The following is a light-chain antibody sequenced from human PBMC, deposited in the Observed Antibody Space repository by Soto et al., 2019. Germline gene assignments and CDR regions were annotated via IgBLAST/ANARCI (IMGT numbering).Light chain of an antibody. Sequence: EIVMTQSPATLSVSPGERANLSCRASQSVSSNLAWYQQKPGQAPRLLIYGASTRATGIPARFSGSGSGTEFTLTISSLQSEDFAVYYCQQYNNWPPRSTFGQGTKVEFK. CDR3: QQYNNWPPRST. CDR1: QSVSSN. J-gene: IGKJ1*01. V-gene: IGKV3-15*01. CDR2: GAS.